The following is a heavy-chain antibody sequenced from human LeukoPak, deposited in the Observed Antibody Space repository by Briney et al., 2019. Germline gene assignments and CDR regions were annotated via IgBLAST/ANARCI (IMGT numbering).Heavy chain of an antibody. V-gene: IGHV3-30*18. CDR2: ISYDGSNK. Sequence: GRSLRLSCAASGFTFSSYGMHWVRQAPGKGLEWVAVISYDGSNKYYADSVKGRFTISRDNSKNTLYLQMNSLRAEDTAVYYYAKDLAYYDSSGYFAFDIWGQGTMVTVSS. D-gene: IGHD3-22*01. CDR1: GFTFSSYG. CDR3: AKDLAYYDSSGYFAFDI. J-gene: IGHJ3*02.